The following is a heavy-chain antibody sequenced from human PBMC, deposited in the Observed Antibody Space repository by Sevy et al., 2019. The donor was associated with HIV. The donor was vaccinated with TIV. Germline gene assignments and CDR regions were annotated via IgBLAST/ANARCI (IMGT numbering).Heavy chain of an antibody. J-gene: IGHJ4*02. CDR1: GFTYSDYY. Sequence: GESLKISCAASGFTYSDYYMSWIRQAPGRGLEWISYISSRGSTIYYADSVKGRFTISRDNAKNSLFLQMNSLRAEDTAVYYCARDPAIAAAVTFDYWGQGTLVTVSS. V-gene: IGHV3-11*04. CDR2: ISSRGSTI. CDR3: ARDPAIAAAVTFDY. D-gene: IGHD6-13*01.